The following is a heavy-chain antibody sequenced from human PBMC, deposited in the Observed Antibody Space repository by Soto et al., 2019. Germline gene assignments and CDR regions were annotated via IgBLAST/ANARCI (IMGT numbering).Heavy chain of an antibody. CDR2: IYWDYDK. V-gene: IGHV2-5*02. CDR1: GFSLSSTRMA. CDR3: AHIVVAGLGYYFDY. J-gene: IGHJ4*02. D-gene: IGHD6-19*01. Sequence: QITLKESGPTLVKPTQTLTLTCTFSGFSLSSTRMAVGWIRQPPGKALEWLALIYWDYDKRYSPFLKSRLTIPKYTSKNQVVLTMSNMEPVDTDRYYCAHIVVAGLGYYFDYWGQGTLVTVSS.